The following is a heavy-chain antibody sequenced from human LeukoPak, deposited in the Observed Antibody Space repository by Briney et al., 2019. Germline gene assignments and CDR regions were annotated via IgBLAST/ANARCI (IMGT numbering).Heavy chain of an antibody. CDR3: ATPRGSRNYVDAFDI. D-gene: IGHD1-26*01. CDR1: GFPFRSSI. J-gene: IGHJ3*02. CDR2: VNGTSTTT. Sequence: GVPLRLSRAASGFPFRSSIMNGVLQAPGMGVEWISYVNGTSTTTYYADSVKGRLTISRDNAKNSLYLQMNSLSDEDTAVYYCATPRGSRNYVDAFDIWGQGTMVTVSS. V-gene: IGHV3-48*02.